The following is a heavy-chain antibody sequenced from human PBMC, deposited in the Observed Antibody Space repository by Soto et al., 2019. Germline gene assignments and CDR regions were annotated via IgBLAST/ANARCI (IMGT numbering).Heavy chain of an antibody. CDR3: ARGGPYIVVATGGAFDI. J-gene: IGHJ3*02. CDR1: GGTFSSYA. CDR2: IIPIFGTA. V-gene: IGHV1-69*13. Sequence: SVKVSCKASGGTFSSYAISWVRQAPGQGLEWMGGIIPIFGTANYAQKFQGRVTITADESTSTAYMELSSLRSEDTAVYYCARGGPYIVVATGGAFDIWGQGTMVTVSS. D-gene: IGHD2-15*01.